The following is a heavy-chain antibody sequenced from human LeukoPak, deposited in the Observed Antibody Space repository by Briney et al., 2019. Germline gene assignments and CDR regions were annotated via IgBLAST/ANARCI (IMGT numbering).Heavy chain of an antibody. CDR3: ARVGDSYGPRVHYFDY. V-gene: IGHV4-4*07. D-gene: IGHD5-18*01. Sequence: SETLSLTCTVSGDSISSYYWSWIRQPAGKGLEWIGRIYTSGSTNYNPSLKSRVTMSVDTSKNQFSLKLSSVTAADTAVYYCARVGDSYGPRVHYFDYWGQGTLVTVSS. J-gene: IGHJ4*02. CDR1: GDSISSYY. CDR2: IYTSGST.